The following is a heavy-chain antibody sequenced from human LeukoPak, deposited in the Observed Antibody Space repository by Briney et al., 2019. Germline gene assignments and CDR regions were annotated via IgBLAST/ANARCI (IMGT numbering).Heavy chain of an antibody. CDR3: ARASSKQLAGYLPDGFDI. J-gene: IGHJ3*02. Sequence: GGSLRLSCAAAGFTFSSYWMHWVRQAPGKGLVWFSRINTDGSSTIYADSVKGRFTISRDNAKNSLSLQMNSLRADDAAVYYCARASSKQLAGYLPDGFDIWGQGTMVTVSS. CDR2: INTDGSST. V-gene: IGHV3-74*01. CDR1: GFTFSSYW. D-gene: IGHD3-9*01.